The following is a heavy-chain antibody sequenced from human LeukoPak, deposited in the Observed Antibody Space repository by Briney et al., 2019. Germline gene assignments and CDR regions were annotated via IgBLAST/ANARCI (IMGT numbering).Heavy chain of an antibody. CDR2: ISSSGSTI. V-gene: IGHV3-48*03. Sequence: GGSLRLSCAASGFTFSSYEMNWVRQAPGKGLEWVSYISSSGSTIYYADSVKGRFTISRDNAKNSLYLQMNSLRAEDTAVYYCAKERVWFGELSRYFDYWGQGTLVTVSS. CDR1: GFTFSSYE. D-gene: IGHD3-10*01. CDR3: AKERVWFGELSRYFDY. J-gene: IGHJ4*02.